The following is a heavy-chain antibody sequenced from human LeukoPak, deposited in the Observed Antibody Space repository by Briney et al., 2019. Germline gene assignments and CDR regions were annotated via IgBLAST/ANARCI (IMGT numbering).Heavy chain of an antibody. D-gene: IGHD1-1*01. CDR2: ITGSSDNT. Sequence: SGGSLRLSCAASGFTFSTYAMSWVRQAPGKGLEWVSGITGSSDNTLYADSVKGRFTISRDNSKNTLYLQMTTLRAEDTAVYYCTREVLGTASAFDYWGQGTLVTVSS. J-gene: IGHJ4*02. CDR1: GFTFSTYA. V-gene: IGHV3-23*01. CDR3: TREVLGTASAFDY.